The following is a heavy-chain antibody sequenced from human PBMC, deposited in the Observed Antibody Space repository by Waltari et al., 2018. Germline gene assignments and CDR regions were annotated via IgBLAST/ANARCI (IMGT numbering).Heavy chain of an antibody. D-gene: IGHD2-2*01. CDR2: VKDDGSEQ. V-gene: IGHV3-7*01. Sequence: EVQLVASGGGWVQPGGSLRLSCAASGFAVDVYWMCWVRQAPGKGLEWVANVKDDGSEQNYVDSVKGRFTITRDNTKTILYMEMNNLRVEDTAVYYCARDRATRTGYVDYWGQGALVTVSS. J-gene: IGHJ4*02. CDR3: ARDRATRTGYVDY. CDR1: GFAVDVYW.